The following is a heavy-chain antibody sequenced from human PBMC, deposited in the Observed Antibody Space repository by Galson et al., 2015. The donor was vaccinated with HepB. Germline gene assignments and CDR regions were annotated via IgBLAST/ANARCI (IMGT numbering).Heavy chain of an antibody. D-gene: IGHD3-22*01. CDR1: GFTFSSYW. Sequence: SLRLSCAASGFTFSSYWMHWVRQAPGKGLVWVSRINSDGSSTSYADSVKGRFTISRDNAKNTLYLQMNSLRAEDTALYYCARGGYDSSGSIFQHWGQGTLVTVSS. CDR3: ARGGYDSSGSIFQH. CDR2: INSDGSST. V-gene: IGHV3-74*01. J-gene: IGHJ1*01.